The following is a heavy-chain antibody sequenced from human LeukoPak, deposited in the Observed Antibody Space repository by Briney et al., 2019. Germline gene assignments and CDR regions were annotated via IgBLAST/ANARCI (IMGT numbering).Heavy chain of an antibody. CDR1: GFTFSNYA. CDR3: AKGGGYEAQYYYYYLDV. V-gene: IGHV3-30*04. CDR2: ITSDGINQ. J-gene: IGHJ6*03. D-gene: IGHD5-12*01. Sequence: GGSLRLSCAASGFTFSNYAMHWVRQAPGKGLEWLAVITSDGINQHYADSVRGRLTISRDNSIKTLFLQMKSLRAEDTAVYYCAKGGGYEAQYYYYYLDVWGKGTTVTISS.